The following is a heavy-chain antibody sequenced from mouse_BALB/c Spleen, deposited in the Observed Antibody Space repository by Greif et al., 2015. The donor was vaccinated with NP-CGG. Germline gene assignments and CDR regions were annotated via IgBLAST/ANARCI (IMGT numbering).Heavy chain of an antibody. V-gene: IGHV2-6-2*01. Sequence: VKLVESGPDLVAPSQSLSITCTVSGFSLTSYGVHWVRQPPGKGLEWLVVIWSDGSTTYNSALKSRLSISKDNSKSXVFLKMNSLQTDDTAMYYCARHKARAYYAMDYWGQGTSVTVSS. D-gene: IGHD3-1*01. CDR3: ARHKARAYYAMDY. CDR2: IWSDGST. J-gene: IGHJ4*01. CDR1: GFSLTSYG.